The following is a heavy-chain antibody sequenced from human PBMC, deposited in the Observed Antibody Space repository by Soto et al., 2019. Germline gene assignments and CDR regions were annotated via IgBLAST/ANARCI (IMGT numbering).Heavy chain of an antibody. D-gene: IGHD1-26*01. V-gene: IGHV4-59*08. CDR3: ARQGGWFDP. CDR1: GGSIRSYY. CDR2: IYYSGST. J-gene: IGHJ5*02. Sequence: QVQLQESGPGLVKPSETLSLTCTVSGGSIRSYYWSWIRQPPGKGLEWIGSIYYSGSTNYKPSLKSRVPVSVATSKTQFSLKLTSVTAADTAVYYCARQGGWFDPWGQGTLVTVSS.